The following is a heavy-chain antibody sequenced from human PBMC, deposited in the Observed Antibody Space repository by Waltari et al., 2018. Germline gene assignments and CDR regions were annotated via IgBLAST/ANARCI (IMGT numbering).Heavy chain of an antibody. J-gene: IGHJ4*02. CDR3: ATDVSAAGTVWQIVD. CDR2: VDPEDGET. CDR1: GYTLTELS. D-gene: IGHD6-13*01. V-gene: IGHV1-24*01. Sequence: QVQLVQSGAEVKKPGASVKVSCKVSGYTLTELSMHWVRQAPGKGLEWVGGVDPEDGETIYAQKFQGRVTMTEDTSTDTAYMELSSLRSEDTAVYYCATDVSAAGTVWQIVDWGQGTLVTVSS.